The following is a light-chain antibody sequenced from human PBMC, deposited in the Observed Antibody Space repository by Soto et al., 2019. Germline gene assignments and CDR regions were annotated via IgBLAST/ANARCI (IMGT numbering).Light chain of an antibody. CDR3: QHYDYSPSLT. Sequence: EMVLTQSPGTLSLSPGERVTLSCRASQTVSSSCLAWDQQKPGQAPRLLIYGVFSRATGIPARFSGSGSGTYVTLTISRLEPEDFAVYYCQHYDYSPSLTSGGATNVEIK. J-gene: IGKJ4*01. V-gene: IGKV3-20*01. CDR1: QTVSSSC. CDR2: GVF.